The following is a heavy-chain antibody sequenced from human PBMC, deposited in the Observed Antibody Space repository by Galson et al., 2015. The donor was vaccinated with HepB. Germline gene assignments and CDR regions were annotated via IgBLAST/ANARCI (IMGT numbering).Heavy chain of an antibody. Sequence: LTCAVSGGSISSGGYAWSWIRRPPGKGLEYIGYVYYRGTTYYNPSLKSRLTISVDVSKNQFSLKLSFVTAADTAVYYCARGLRSAWFVDWFDPWGQGTLVPVSS. J-gene: IGHJ5*02. V-gene: IGHV4-30-4*07. CDR2: VYYRGTT. CDR3: ARGLRSAWFVDWFDP. D-gene: IGHD6-19*01. CDR1: GGSISSGGYA.